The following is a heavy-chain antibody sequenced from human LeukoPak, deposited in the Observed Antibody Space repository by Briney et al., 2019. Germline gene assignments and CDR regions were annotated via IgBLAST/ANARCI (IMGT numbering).Heavy chain of an antibody. CDR1: GYTFTGYY. Sequence: ASVKVSCKASGYTFTGYYMHWVRQATGQGLERMGWMNPNSGNTGYAQKFQGRVTMTRNTSISTAYMELSSLRSEDTAVYYCALGEGGWYGYWGQGTLVTVSS. J-gene: IGHJ4*02. CDR3: ALGEGGWYGY. CDR2: MNPNSGNT. D-gene: IGHD6-19*01. V-gene: IGHV1-8*02.